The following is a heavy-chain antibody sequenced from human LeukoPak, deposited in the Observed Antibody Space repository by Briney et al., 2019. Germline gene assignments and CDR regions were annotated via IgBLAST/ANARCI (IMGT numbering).Heavy chain of an antibody. D-gene: IGHD5-18*01. Sequence: GGSLRLSCAASGFTFSSYGMHWVGPAPGKGLEWVAVIWYVGSNKYYADSVKGRFTISRDNSKNTLYLQMNSLRAEDTAVYYCAKESSRYSYGSPFDYWGQGTLVTVSS. V-gene: IGHV3-33*06. J-gene: IGHJ4*02. CDR3: AKESSRYSYGSPFDY. CDR2: IWYVGSNK. CDR1: GFTFSSYG.